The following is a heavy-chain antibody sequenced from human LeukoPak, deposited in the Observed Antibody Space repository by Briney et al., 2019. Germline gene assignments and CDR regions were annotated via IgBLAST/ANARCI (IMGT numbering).Heavy chain of an antibody. D-gene: IGHD2-2*01. CDR3: ARSIVVVPAAEYYFDY. J-gene: IGHJ4*02. V-gene: IGHV4-4*07. CDR1: GGSISSYY. Sequence: SETLSLTCTVSGGSISSYYWSWIRQPAGKGLEWIGRIYTSGSTNYNPSLKSRVTMSVDTSKNQFSLKLSSVTAADTAVYYCARSIVVVPAAEYYFDYWGQGTLVTVSS. CDR2: IYTSGST.